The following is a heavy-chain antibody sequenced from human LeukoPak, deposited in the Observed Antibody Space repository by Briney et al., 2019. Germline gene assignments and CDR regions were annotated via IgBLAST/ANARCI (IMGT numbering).Heavy chain of an antibody. Sequence: GASVKVSCKVSGYTLTESSMHWVRQAPGKGLEWMGGFDPEDGETIYAQKFQGRVTMTEDTSTDTAYMELSSLRSEDTAVYYCATLYYYDSSGYRVYYFDYWGQGTLVTVSS. CDR3: ATLYYYDSSGYRVYYFDY. CDR1: GYTLTESS. V-gene: IGHV1-24*01. CDR2: FDPEDGET. D-gene: IGHD3-22*01. J-gene: IGHJ4*02.